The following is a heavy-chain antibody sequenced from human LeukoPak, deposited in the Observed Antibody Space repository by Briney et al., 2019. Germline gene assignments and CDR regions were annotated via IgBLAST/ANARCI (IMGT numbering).Heavy chain of an antibody. CDR2: IYYSGST. J-gene: IGHJ6*03. Sequence: SETLSLTCTVSGGSISSYYWSWIRQPPGKGLEWIGYIYYSGSTNYNPSLKSRVTISVDTSKNQFSLKLSSVTAADTAVYYCAGGYIYGSPYYYMDVWGKGTTVTISS. D-gene: IGHD5-18*01. V-gene: IGHV4-59*01. CDR1: GGSISSYY. CDR3: AGGYIYGSPYYYMDV.